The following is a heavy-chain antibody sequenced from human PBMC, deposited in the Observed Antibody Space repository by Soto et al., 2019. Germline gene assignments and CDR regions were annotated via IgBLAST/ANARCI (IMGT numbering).Heavy chain of an antibody. V-gene: IGHV1-18*01. CDR1: GYTFTSYG. CDR2: ISAYNGNT. J-gene: IGHJ6*02. D-gene: IGHD3-22*01. CDR3: ARFRNYDSSGYYPFWYYYGMDV. Sequence: ASVKVSCKASGYTFTSYGISWVRKAPGQGLEWMGWISAYNGNTNYAQKLQGRVTMTTDTSTSTAYMELRSLRSDDTAVYYCARFRNYDSSGYYPFWYYYGMDVWGQGTTVTV.